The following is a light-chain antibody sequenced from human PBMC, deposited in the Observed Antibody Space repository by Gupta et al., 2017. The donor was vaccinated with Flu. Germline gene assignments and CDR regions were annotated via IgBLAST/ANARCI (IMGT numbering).Light chain of an antibody. J-gene: IGKJ4*01. CDR3: QQYDDVPLT. CDR1: QGIGNF. CDR2: DAS. Sequence: QLTQSPSSLSASVGDRVTITCQASQGIGNFLNWYQQKPGKAPKLLIYDASNLETGVPSRFSGSGSGTDFTFTISSLQPEDIATYYCQQYDDVPLTFGGGTKVEIK. V-gene: IGKV1-33*01.